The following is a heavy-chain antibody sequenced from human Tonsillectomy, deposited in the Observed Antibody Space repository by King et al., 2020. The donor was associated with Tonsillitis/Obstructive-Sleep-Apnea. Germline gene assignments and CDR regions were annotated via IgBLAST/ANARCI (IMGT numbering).Heavy chain of an antibody. CDR3: ARHTNACHYDYYYYMDV. CDR1: GVSISDRSYY. CDR2: IYYNGDT. V-gene: IGHV4-39*01. D-gene: IGHD2-2*01. Sequence: LQLQESGPGLVKPSETLSLSCTVSGVSISDRSYYWGWIRQSPGKGLEWIGSIYYNGDTYYNPPLKSRVTISVDTSNNQFSLRLSSVTAADTAMYYCARHTNACHYDYYYYMDVWGKGTTVTVSS. J-gene: IGHJ6*03.